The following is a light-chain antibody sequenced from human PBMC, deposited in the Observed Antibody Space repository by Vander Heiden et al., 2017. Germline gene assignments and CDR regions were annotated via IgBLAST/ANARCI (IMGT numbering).Light chain of an antibody. CDR3: QAGDSSTAWV. Sequence: SYELTQPPSVSVSPVPTASITCSGYTLGDNYACWYQQKPGQSPVLVIYQDSKRPAGIPERFSGSNSGNTATLTISGIQDMDEADYYGQAGDSSTAWVFGGGTKLTVL. CDR1: TLGDNY. CDR2: QDS. J-gene: IGLJ3*02. V-gene: IGLV3-1*01.